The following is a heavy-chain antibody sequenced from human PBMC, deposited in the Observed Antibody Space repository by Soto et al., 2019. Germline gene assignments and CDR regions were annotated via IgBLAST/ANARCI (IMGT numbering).Heavy chain of an antibody. D-gene: IGHD6-25*01. V-gene: IGHV3-49*04. CDR2: IRSRAYGGTT. Sequence: EVQLVESGGGLVQPGRSLRLSCTGSGFTLGDYAMSWVRQAPGKGLEWVGSIRSRAYGGTTEYAASVKGRFTISRDASKSIAYLQMDSLKTEDTAMYFCARYRLAADLSAFAYWGQGALVNVSS. CDR3: ARYRLAADLSAFAY. J-gene: IGHJ4*02. CDR1: GFTLGDYA.